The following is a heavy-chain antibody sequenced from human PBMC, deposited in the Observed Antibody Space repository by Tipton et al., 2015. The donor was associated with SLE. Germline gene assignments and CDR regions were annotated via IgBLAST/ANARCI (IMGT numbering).Heavy chain of an antibody. J-gene: IGHJ4*02. CDR1: GFTFRNYR. Sequence: GSLRLSCAASGFTFRNYRMHWVRQVPAKGLVWVSHITSDGSSTNYAESVKGRFTISRDNAKNMLYLQMDSLRAEDTAVYYCAVAFGEGTQWEYYFDSWGQGTLVTVSS. CDR3: AVAFGEGTQWEYYFDS. CDR2: ITSDGSST. D-gene: IGHD1-26*01. V-gene: IGHV3-74*01.